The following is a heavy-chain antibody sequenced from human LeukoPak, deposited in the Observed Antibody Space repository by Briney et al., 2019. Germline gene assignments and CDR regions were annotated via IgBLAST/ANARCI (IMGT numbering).Heavy chain of an antibody. Sequence: PLETLSLTCTVSGGSISSSSYYWGWIRQPPGKGLEWIGSIYYSGSTYYNPSLKSRVTISVDTSKNQFSLKLSSVTAADTAVYYCARHPPVNWFDPWGQGTLVTVSS. CDR2: IYYSGST. CDR1: GGSISSSSYY. V-gene: IGHV4-39*01. J-gene: IGHJ5*02. CDR3: ARHPPVNWFDP.